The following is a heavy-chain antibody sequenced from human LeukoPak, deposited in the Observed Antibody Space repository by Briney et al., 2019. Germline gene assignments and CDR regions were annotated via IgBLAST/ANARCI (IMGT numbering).Heavy chain of an antibody. J-gene: IGHJ3*01. CDR2: ITSSSSTM. D-gene: IGHD6-13*01. CDR3: AREVYSYSWYPHRGGFDF. Sequence: GGSLRLSCAASGFTFSTYSMNWVRQAPGKGLEWGSYITSSSSTMFYADSVKGRFTISRDNAENSMYLQMNNLRVENTAVYYCAREVYSYSWYPHRGGFDFWGQGTMVTVSS. CDR1: GFTFSTYS. V-gene: IGHV3-48*01.